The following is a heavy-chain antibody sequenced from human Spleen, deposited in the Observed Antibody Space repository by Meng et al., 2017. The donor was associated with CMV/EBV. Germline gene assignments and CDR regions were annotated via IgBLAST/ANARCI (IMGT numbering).Heavy chain of an antibody. D-gene: IGHD3-3*01. V-gene: IGHV4-39*07. CDR2: MFYTGTT. CDR1: GSTICSISGY. Sequence: EPAPVTVHSSGPLSPTSPSSGSTICSISGYRAGNRQSPGKGLEWNGSMFYTGTTYYNPSLKSRVPIHVDTSKNQFSLKLTSVTVADTAVYYGARDAQFWGGPQSLYNWFDPWGQGTLVTVSS. J-gene: IGHJ5*02. CDR3: ARDAQFWGGPQSLYNWFDP.